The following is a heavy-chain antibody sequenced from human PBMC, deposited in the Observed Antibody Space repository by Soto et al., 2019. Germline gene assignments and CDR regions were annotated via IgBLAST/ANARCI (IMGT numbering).Heavy chain of an antibody. V-gene: IGHV3-23*01. D-gene: IGHD3-16*01. J-gene: IGHJ4*02. CDR3: AKDRIGDPAKDYFDY. CDR2: ISGSGGST. CDR1: GFTFSSYA. Sequence: GGSLRLSCAASGFTFSSYAMSWVRQAPGKGLEWVSAISGSGGSTYYADSVKGRFTISRDNSKNTLYLQMNSLRAEDTVVYYCAKDRIGDPAKDYFDYWGQGTLVTVSS.